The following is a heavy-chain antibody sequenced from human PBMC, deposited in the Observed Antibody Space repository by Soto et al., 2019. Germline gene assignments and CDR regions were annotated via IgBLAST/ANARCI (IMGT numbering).Heavy chain of an antibody. V-gene: IGHV1-18*04. CDR3: AREGYCSSTSCLPYYYYGMDV. CDR1: GYTFTSYG. J-gene: IGHJ6*02. CDR2: ISAYNGNT. Sequence: QVQLVQSGAEVKKPGASVKVSCKASGYTFTSYGISWVRQAPGQGLEWMGWISAYNGNTNYAKKLQGRVTMTTDTSTSTAYMELRSLRSDDTAVYYCAREGYCSSTSCLPYYYYGMDVWGQGTTVTVSS. D-gene: IGHD2-2*01.